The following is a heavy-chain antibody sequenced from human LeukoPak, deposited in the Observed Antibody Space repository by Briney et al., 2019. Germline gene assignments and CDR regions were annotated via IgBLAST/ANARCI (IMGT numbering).Heavy chain of an antibody. V-gene: IGHV3-23*01. CDR1: GFTFSSYA. CDR3: AKGAEVYCTSTNCYHENY. Sequence: GGSLRLSCAASGFTFSSYAMSWVRQAPGKGLEWVSSLGGGGVGTYYADSVKGRFTISRDNSKNTLYLQMNSLRADDTAVYYCAKGAEVYCTSTNCYHENYWGQGTLVTVSS. J-gene: IGHJ4*02. CDR2: LGGGGVGT. D-gene: IGHD2-2*01.